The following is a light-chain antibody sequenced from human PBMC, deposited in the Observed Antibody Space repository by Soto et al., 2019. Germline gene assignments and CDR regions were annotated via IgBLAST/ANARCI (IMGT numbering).Light chain of an antibody. CDR1: QSIGSS. J-gene: IGKJ1*01. CDR3: QQYNGYSRT. Sequence: IRMTQSPSSFSASTGDRVTITCRASQSIGSSLAWYQQKPGKAPNFLISDDSSLEGGVPSTFSGSGSGTEFTLTIRSLQPDDFATYYCQQYNGYSRTFGQGTKVDI. CDR2: DDS. V-gene: IGKV1-5*01.